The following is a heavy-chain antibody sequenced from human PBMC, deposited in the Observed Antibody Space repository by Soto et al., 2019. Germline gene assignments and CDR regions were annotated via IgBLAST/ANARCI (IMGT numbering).Heavy chain of an antibody. J-gene: IGHJ6*02. Sequence: ASVKVSCKASGYTFTSYDINWVRQAIGQGLEWMGWMNPNSGNTGYAQKFQGRVTMTRNTSISTAYMELSSLRSEDTAVYYCARDLYIVLMSYGMDVWGQGTTVTVSS. CDR3: ARDLYIVLMSYGMDV. CDR1: GYTFTSYD. CDR2: MNPNSGNT. D-gene: IGHD2-8*01. V-gene: IGHV1-8*01.